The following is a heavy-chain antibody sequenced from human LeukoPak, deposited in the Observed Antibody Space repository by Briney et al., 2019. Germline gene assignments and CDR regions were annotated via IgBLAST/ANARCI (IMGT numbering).Heavy chain of an antibody. J-gene: IGHJ5*02. CDR3: ARDETRITIFGVVTHNWFDP. Sequence: SETLSLTCTVPGGSLSSYYWSWIRPPAGERLEWVGRIYTIVSTNYNPSLKSRVTMSVDASKNLSSLKLSSVTAADTAVYYCARDETRITIFGVVTHNWFDPWGQGTLVTVSS. CDR1: GGSLSSYY. CDR2: IYTIVST. D-gene: IGHD3-3*01. V-gene: IGHV4-4*07.